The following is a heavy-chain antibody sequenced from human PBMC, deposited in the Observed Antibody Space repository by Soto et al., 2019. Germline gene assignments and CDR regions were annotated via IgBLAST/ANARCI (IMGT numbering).Heavy chain of an antibody. Sequence: GESLKTPCKAPGYTFSNSWNGRVRQTPEKGLEWMRINFPDNSHTRYNPSFEGQVTISVDNSISTAYLHLNSLKASDTATYFCERHPSFYFVNSYYYYCFDLWCPGTLVTVSS. CDR1: GYTFSNSW. CDR3: ERHPSFYFVNSYYYYCFDL. J-gene: IGHJ4*02. CDR2: NFPDNSHT. V-gene: IGHV5-51*01. D-gene: IGHD3-10*02.